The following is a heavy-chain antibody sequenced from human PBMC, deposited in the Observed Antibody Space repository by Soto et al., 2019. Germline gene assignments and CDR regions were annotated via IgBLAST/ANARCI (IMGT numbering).Heavy chain of an antibody. D-gene: IGHD2-2*01. CDR3: ARSQGISTSLEISYYYYYGMDV. V-gene: IGHV1-69*01. J-gene: IGHJ6*02. CDR2: IIPISGTA. CDR1: GGTFSSYA. Sequence: QVQLVQSGAEVKKPGSSVKVSCKASGGTFSSYAISWVRQAPGQGLEWMGGIIPISGTANYAQKFQGRVTITADESTSTAYMELSSLRSADTAVYSSARSQGISTSLEISYYYYYGMDVWGQGTTVTVSS.